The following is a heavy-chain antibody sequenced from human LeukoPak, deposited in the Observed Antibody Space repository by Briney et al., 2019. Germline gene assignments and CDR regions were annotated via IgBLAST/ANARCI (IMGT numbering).Heavy chain of an antibody. Sequence: GGSLRLSCAASGFTFSSYSMNWVRQAPGKGLEWVSSISSSSSYIYYADSVKGRFTISRDNAKNSLYLQMNSLKAEDTAVYYCARVGTGSFDYWGQGTLVTVSS. J-gene: IGHJ4*02. V-gene: IGHV3-21*01. CDR3: ARVGTGSFDY. D-gene: IGHD1-1*01. CDR2: ISSSSSYI. CDR1: GFTFSSYS.